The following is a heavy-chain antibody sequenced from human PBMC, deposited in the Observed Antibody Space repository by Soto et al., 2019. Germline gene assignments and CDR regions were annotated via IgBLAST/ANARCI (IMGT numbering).Heavy chain of an antibody. CDR1: GFTFSSYA. CDR2: ISGSGGST. J-gene: IGHJ4*02. CDR3: ARDLGGAPGY. V-gene: IGHV3-23*01. D-gene: IGHD1-26*01. Sequence: GSLRLSCAASGFTFSSYAMSWVLQAPGKGLEWVSGISGSGGSTYYADSVKGRFTISRDNAKNTLYLQMNSLRAEDTAVYYCARDLGGAPGYWGQGTLVTVSS.